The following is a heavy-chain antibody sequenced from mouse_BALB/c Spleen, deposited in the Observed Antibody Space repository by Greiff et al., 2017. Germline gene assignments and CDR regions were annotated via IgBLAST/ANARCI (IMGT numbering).Heavy chain of an antibody. CDR3: NAGGYYYFDY. CDR2: IDPENGDT. V-gene: IGHV14-4*02. Sequence: EVQLQQSGAELVRSGASVKLSCTASGFNIKDYYMHWVKQRPEQGLEWIGWIDPENGDTEYAPKFQGKATMTADTSSNTAYLQLSSLTSEDTAVYYCNAGGYYYFDYWGQGTTLTVSS. CDR1: GFNIKDYY. J-gene: IGHJ2*01. D-gene: IGHD1-2*01.